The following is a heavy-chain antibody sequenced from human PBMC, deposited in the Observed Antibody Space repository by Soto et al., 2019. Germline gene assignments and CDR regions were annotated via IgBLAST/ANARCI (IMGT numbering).Heavy chain of an antibody. J-gene: IGHJ6*03. Sequence: QVQLQESGPGLVKPSETLSLTCTVSGGSISSYYWSWIRQPPGKGLEWIGYIYYSGSTNYNPSLTSRVTISVDTSKNQFSLKLSSVTAADTAVYYCARRNLGIAAAALYYSDIDVWGKGTTVTVSS. CDR3: ARRNLGIAAAALYYSDIDV. D-gene: IGHD6-13*01. V-gene: IGHV4-59*08. CDR1: GGSISSYY. CDR2: IYYSGST.